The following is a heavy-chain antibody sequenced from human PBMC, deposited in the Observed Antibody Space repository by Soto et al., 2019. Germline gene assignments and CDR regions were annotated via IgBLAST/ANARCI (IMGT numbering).Heavy chain of an antibody. Sequence: SETLSLTCTVSGGSISSYYWSWIRQPPGKGLEWIGYIYYSGSTNYNPPLKSRVTISVDTSKNQFSLKLSSVTAADTAVYYCAREGGAAAALDPWGQGTLVTVSS. CDR2: IYYSGST. V-gene: IGHV4-59*01. D-gene: IGHD6-13*01. CDR1: GGSISSYY. CDR3: AREGGAAAALDP. J-gene: IGHJ5*02.